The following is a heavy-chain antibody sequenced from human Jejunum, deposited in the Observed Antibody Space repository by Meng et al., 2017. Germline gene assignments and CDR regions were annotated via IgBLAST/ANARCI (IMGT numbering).Heavy chain of an antibody. J-gene: IGHJ4*02. D-gene: IGHD6-19*01. Sequence: SGPTLVIPTQTLTLTCTFSGFPVSTSGVGVGLIRQPPGKALEWLAFIYWDDDKRYRPSLKSRLTITKDTSNNHVVLTMTNMDPVDTATYYCAHRLKEAVGGVFDYWGQGTLVTVSS. CDR3: AHRLKEAVGGVFDY. CDR2: IYWDDDK. V-gene: IGHV2-5*02. CDR1: GFPVSTSGVG.